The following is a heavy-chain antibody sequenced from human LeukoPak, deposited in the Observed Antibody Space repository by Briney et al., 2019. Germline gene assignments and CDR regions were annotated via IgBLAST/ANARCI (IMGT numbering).Heavy chain of an antibody. Sequence: GGSLRLSCAASGFTFSSYWMHWVRQAPGKGLVWVSRIKYDDSDTHYADSVKGRFTISRDNAKNTLYLQMNSLSAEDTAVYYRTTIRPDYWGQGTLVTVSS. CDR3: TTIRPDY. V-gene: IGHV3-74*01. D-gene: IGHD5-12*01. CDR1: GFTFSSYW. J-gene: IGHJ4*02. CDR2: IKYDDSDT.